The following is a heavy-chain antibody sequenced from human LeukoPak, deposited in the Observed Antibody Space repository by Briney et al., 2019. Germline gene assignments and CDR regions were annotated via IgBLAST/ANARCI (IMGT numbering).Heavy chain of an antibody. CDR2: ISGYNGNT. CDR3: ARDSFPFYNWNDVADY. CDR1: GYTFSSYG. J-gene: IGHJ4*02. Sequence: ASVKVSCKASGYTFSSYGLNWVRQAPGQGLEWMGWISGYNGNTNYAQKLQGRVTMTTDTSTSTAYMELGSLRSDDTAVYYCARDSFPFYNWNDVADYWGQGTLVTVSS. V-gene: IGHV1-18*01. D-gene: IGHD1-1*01.